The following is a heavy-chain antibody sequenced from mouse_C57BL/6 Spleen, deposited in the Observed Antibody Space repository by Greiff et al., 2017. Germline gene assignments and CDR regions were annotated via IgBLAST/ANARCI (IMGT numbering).Heavy chain of an antibody. V-gene: IGHV3-8*01. Sequence: DVMLVESGPGLAKPSQTLSLTCSVTGYSITSDYWNWIRKFPGNKLEYMGYISYSGSTYYNPSLKSRISITRDTSKNQYYLQLNSVTTEDTATYYCARWTVSSEGYFDVWGTGTTVTVSS. CDR2: ISYSGST. D-gene: IGHD1-1*01. CDR1: GYSITSDY. J-gene: IGHJ1*03. CDR3: ARWTVSSEGYFDV.